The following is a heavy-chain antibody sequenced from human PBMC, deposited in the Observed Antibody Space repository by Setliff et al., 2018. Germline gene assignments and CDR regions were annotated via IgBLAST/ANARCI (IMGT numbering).Heavy chain of an antibody. J-gene: IGHJ5*02. CDR2: IYHSGST. V-gene: IGHV4-38-2*02. CDR1: GGSISSGYY. CDR3: ARHVLGYSSSYNWFDP. D-gene: IGHD6-6*01. Sequence: SETLSLTCTVSGGSISSGYYWGWIRQPPGKGLEWIGSIYHSGSTYYNPSLKSRVTISVDTSKNQFSLKLSSVTAADTAVYYCARHVLGYSSSYNWFDPWGQGTLVTVS.